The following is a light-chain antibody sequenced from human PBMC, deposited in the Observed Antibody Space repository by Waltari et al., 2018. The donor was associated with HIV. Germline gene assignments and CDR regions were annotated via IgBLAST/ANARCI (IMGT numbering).Light chain of an antibody. CDR3: SSYTSSNLV. V-gene: IGLV2-18*02. CDR1: SSDVGSYNH. CDR2: EVS. J-gene: IGLJ2*01. Sequence: QSALTQPPSVSGSPGQSVTISCTGSSSDVGSYNHVSWYQQPPGTAPKLMIYEVSNRPSGVPDRFSGSKSGNTASLIISGLQAEDEADYYCSSYTSSNLVFGGGTKLTVL.